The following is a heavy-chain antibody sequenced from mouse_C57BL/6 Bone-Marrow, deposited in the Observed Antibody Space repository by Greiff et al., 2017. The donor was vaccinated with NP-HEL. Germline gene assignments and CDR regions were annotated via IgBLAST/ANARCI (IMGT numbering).Heavy chain of an antibody. D-gene: IGHD6-5*01. V-gene: IGHV1-85*01. CDR2: IYPRDGST. CDR3: ARAGSQFLLYFDV. Sequence: VQLQQSGPELVKPGASVKLSCKASGYTFTSYDINWVKQRPGQGLEWIGWIYPRDGSTKYNEKFKGTATLTVDTSYRTEYIELHILTSDDSAVYFCARAGSQFLLYFDVWGTGTTVTVAS. CDR1: GYTFTSYD. J-gene: IGHJ1*03.